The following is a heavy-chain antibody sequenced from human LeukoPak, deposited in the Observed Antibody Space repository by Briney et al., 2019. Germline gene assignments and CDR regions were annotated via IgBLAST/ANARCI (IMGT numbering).Heavy chain of an antibody. Sequence: GGSLKLSCAASGFTFSKYWMHWVRQVPRKGLIWVSRINNEGNDTNYADSVKGRFTISRDNAKNTLYLQMNSLRAEDTAVYYCARGIYGDFDYWGQGSLVTVSS. CDR1: GFTFSKYW. D-gene: IGHD4/OR15-4a*01. CDR3: ARGIYGDFDY. J-gene: IGHJ4*02. CDR2: INNEGNDT. V-gene: IGHV3-74*01.